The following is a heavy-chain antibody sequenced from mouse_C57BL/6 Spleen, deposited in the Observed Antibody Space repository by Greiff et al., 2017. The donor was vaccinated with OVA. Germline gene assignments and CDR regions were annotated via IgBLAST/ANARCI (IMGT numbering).Heavy chain of an antibody. CDR2: FYPGSGSI. J-gene: IGHJ4*01. V-gene: IGHV1-62-2*01. Sequence: QVQLQQSGAELVKPGASVKLSCKASGYAFTEYTIHWVKQRSGQGLEWIGWFYPGSGSIKYNEKFKDKATLTADKSSSTVYMELSSLTSEDSAVYFCARHEDGVLGRGAAIDYWGQGTSVTVSS. CDR1: GYAFTEYT. D-gene: IGHD4-1*01. CDR3: ARHEDGVLGRGAAIDY.